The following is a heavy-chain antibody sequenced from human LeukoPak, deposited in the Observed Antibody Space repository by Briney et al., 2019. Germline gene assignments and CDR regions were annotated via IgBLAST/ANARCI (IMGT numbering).Heavy chain of an antibody. CDR2: IIPIFGTA. V-gene: IGHV1-69*13. J-gene: IGHJ5*02. CDR3: ARDRVTIFGVVPNWFDP. D-gene: IGHD3-3*01. CDR1: GGTFSSYA. Sequence: GASVKVSCKASGGTFSSYAISWVRQAPGQGLEWMGGIIPIFGTANYAQKFQGRVTITADESTSTAYMELSSLRSEDTAVYYCARDRVTIFGVVPNWFDPWGQGTLVTVSS.